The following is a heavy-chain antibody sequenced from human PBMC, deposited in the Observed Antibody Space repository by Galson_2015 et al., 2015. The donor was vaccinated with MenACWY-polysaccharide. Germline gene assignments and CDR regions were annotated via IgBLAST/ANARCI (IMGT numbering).Heavy chain of an antibody. D-gene: IGHD5/OR15-5a*01. J-gene: IGHJ4*02. CDR2: INAGNGNT. CDR1: GYTFTNYG. CDR3: ARKGVYPGFDY. V-gene: IGHV1-3*01. Sequence: SVKVSCKASGYTFTNYGLHWVRQAPGQRLEWMGRINAGNGNTKYSQKFQGSVTITRDTSASTAYMELSSLRSEDTAVYYCARKGVYPGFDYWGQGTLVTASS.